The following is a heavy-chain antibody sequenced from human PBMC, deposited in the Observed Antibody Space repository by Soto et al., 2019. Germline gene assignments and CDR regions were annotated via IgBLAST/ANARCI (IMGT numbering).Heavy chain of an antibody. J-gene: IGHJ4*02. CDR2: IYYSGST. CDR1: RAPICSAVSS. D-gene: IGHD3-22*01. Sequence: LPLTYRVSRAPICSAVSSCRRMCQPPGKGLEWIGYIYYSGSTYYNPSLRSRVTISVDTSKNQFSLKLSSVTAADTAVYYCARDTSGYLALDSWGQGALVTVSS. V-gene: IGHV4-30-4*08. CDR3: ARDTSGYLALDS.